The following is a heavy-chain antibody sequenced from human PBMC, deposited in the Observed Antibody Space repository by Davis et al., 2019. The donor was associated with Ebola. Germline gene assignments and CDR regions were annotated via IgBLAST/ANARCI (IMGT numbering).Heavy chain of an antibody. CDR3: ASSSPLDSSGQTNWFDP. D-gene: IGHD3-22*01. CDR1: GGTFSSYA. V-gene: IGHV1-69*13. J-gene: IGHJ5*02. Sequence: SVKVSCKASGGTFSSYAISWVRQAPGQGLEWMGGIIPIFGTANYAQKFQGRVTITADESTSTAYMELSSLRSEDTAVYYCASSSPLDSSGQTNWFDPWGQGTLVTVSS. CDR2: IIPIFGTA.